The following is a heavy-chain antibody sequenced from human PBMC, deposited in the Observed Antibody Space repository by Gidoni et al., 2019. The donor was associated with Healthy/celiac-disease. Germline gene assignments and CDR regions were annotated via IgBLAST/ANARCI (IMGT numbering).Heavy chain of an antibody. Sequence: QVQLVESGGGVVQPGRSLRLSCAASGFTFSSYGMHWVRQAPGKGLEWVAVISYDGSNKYYADSVKGRFTISRDNSKNTLYLQMNSLRAEDTAVYYCAKGYYDFWSGYLLSYWGQGTLVTVSS. V-gene: IGHV3-30*18. J-gene: IGHJ4*02. CDR2: ISYDGSNK. CDR3: AKGYYDFWSGYLLSY. D-gene: IGHD3-3*01. CDR1: GFTFSSYG.